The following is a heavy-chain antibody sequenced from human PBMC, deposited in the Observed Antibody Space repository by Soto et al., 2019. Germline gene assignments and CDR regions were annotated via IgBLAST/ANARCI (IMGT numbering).Heavy chain of an antibody. CDR2: IYYRGKA. CDR3: ARLEGLATISYYFDF. D-gene: IGHD3-9*01. Sequence: QLQLQESGPGLVKPSETLSLTCSVSDDSINSDKYYWGWIRQPPGKGLEWIGSIYYRGKAYYNPSLQTRFTISLDNSRSQFSLKLNSVTAADSAVYFCARLEGLATISYYFDFWGPGALVTVSS. V-gene: IGHV4-39*01. J-gene: IGHJ4*02. CDR1: DDSINSDKYY.